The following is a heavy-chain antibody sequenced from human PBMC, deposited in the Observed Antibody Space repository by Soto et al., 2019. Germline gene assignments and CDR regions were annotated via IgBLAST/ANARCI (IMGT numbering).Heavy chain of an antibody. V-gene: IGHV4-59*13. CDR1: GGSITSFY. J-gene: IGHJ6*02. Sequence: QVQLQESGPGLVKPSETLSLTCTVSGGSITSFYWSWVRQPPGKGLEWIGYIYYSGSTSYSPSLKSRLTISVDTSKNQFSLKLTSVTAADTAVYFCARVWPDGMDVWGQGTKVTVSS. CDR3: ARVWPDGMDV. CDR2: IYYSGST.